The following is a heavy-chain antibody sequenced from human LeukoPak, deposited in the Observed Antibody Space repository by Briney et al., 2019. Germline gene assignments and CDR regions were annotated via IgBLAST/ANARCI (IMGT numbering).Heavy chain of an antibody. CDR2: INPNSSGT. Sequence: ASVKVSCKASGYTFTGYYMHWVRPAPGQGLEWMGWINPNSSGTNYAQKFQGRVTMTRDTSISTAYMELSRLRSDDTAVYYCARGQRALSSGWYNWGQGTLVTVSS. CDR1: GYTFTGYY. CDR3: ARGQRALSSGWYN. D-gene: IGHD6-19*01. V-gene: IGHV1-2*02. J-gene: IGHJ4*02.